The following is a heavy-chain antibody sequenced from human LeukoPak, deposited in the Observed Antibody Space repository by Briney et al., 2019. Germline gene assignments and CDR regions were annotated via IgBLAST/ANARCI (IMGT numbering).Heavy chain of an antibody. CDR1: GFTFSDYY. D-gene: IGHD4-11*01. CDR2: ISSSGDTI. Sequence: GGSLRLSCAASGFTFSDYYMSWIRQAPGKGLEWVSYISSSGDTIYYADSVKGRFTISRDNAKNTLYLQMNSLRAEDTAVYYCAGDSDYNFHFWGQGTLVTVSS. V-gene: IGHV3-11*04. CDR3: AGDSDYNFHF. J-gene: IGHJ4*02.